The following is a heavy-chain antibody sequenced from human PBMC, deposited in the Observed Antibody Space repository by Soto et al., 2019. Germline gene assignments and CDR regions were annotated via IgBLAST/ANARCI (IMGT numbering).Heavy chain of an antibody. CDR1: GGSINSSYW. J-gene: IGHJ4*02. CDR3: ARELSGIRDFDY. Sequence: QVQLQESGPGLVKPSETLSLTCVVSGGSINSSYWWNWVRQPPGKGLEWIGEISHGGNTNFNPSLXGXXTNSVDKSKDQLSLKLDSVAAADTAVYCGARELSGIRDFDYWGQGTLVTVSS. D-gene: IGHD3-10*01. CDR2: ISHGGNT. V-gene: IGHV4-4*01.